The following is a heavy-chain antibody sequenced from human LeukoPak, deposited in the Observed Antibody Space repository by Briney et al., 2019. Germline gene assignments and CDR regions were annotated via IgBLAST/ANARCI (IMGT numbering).Heavy chain of an antibody. V-gene: IGHV3-30*02. CDR3: ARGSRFGVVGRDAFDI. CDR1: GFTFSSYG. J-gene: IGHJ3*02. D-gene: IGHD3-3*01. Sequence: SGGSLRLSCAASGFTFSSYGMHWVRQAPGKGLEWVAFIRFDGSNKYYADSVKGRFTISRDNSKNTLYLQMKSLRAEDTAVYYCARGSRFGVVGRDAFDIWGQGTVVTVSS. CDR2: IRFDGSNK.